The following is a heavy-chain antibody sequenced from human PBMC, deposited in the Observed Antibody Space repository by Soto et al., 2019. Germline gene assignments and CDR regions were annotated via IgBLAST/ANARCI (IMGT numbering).Heavy chain of an antibody. J-gene: IGHJ6*02. Sequence: QVQLVQSGAEVTKPGASVKVSCKASGYTFTSYDINWVRQATGQGLAWMGWMSPNSGATGYAQKFQGRDTMTRDTSISTAYMELSNLRSEDTAIYYCARGVDAGVDVWGQGTTVTVSS. D-gene: IGHD1-1*01. CDR3: ARGVDAGVDV. V-gene: IGHV1-8*01. CDR1: GYTFTSYD. CDR2: MSPNSGAT.